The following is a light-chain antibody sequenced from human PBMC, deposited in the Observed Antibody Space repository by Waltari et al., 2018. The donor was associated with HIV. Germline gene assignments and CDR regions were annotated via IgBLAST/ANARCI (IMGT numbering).Light chain of an antibody. CDR2: EVS. CDR1: SRDVGGSNL. V-gene: IGLV2-23*02. CDR3: CAYAGSTTYVI. J-gene: IGLJ2*01. Sequence: QSALTQPASVSGSPGQSLTLPCTGTSRDVGGSNLVSWYQQHPGKAPKLMIYEVSKRPSVVSNRFSGSKSGNTASLTISGLQAEDEADYYCCAYAGSTTYVIFGGGTKLTVL.